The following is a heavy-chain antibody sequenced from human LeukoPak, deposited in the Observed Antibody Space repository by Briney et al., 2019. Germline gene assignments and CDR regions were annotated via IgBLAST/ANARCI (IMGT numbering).Heavy chain of an antibody. V-gene: IGHV3-11*04. Sequence: PGGSLRLSCAASGFTFSDYYMSWLRQAPGKGLEWVSYISSSGSTIYYADSVKGRFTISRDNAKNSLYLQMNSLRAEDTAVYYCARNPAAATYWFDPWGQGTLVTVSS. CDR1: GFTFSDYY. J-gene: IGHJ5*02. CDR3: ARNPAAATYWFDP. CDR2: ISSSGSTI. D-gene: IGHD2-15*01.